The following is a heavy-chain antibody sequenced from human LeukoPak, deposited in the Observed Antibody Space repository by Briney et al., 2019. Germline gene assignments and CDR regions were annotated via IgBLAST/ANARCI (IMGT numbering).Heavy chain of an antibody. V-gene: IGHV3-23*01. J-gene: IGHJ4*02. CDR1: GFTFSSYA. Sequence: PGGSLRLSCAASGFTFSSYAMSWVRQAPGKGLEWVSAISGSAGSTYYADSVKGRFAISRDNPKNTLNLQMSSLRVEDTAVYFCAKLRYDNRGYSRTHDYWGQGTLVTVSS. CDR3: AKLRYDNRGYSRTHDY. CDR2: ISGSAGST. D-gene: IGHD3-22*01.